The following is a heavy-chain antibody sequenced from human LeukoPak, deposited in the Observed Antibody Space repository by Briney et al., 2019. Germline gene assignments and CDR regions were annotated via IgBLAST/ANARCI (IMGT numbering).Heavy chain of an antibody. D-gene: IGHD3-3*01. CDR2: IYHSGST. CDR3: ARIAPDFWSGYNDY. CDR1: GYSISSGYY. Sequence: PSETLSFTCTVSGYSISSGYYWGWIRQPPGKGLEWIGSIYHSGSTYYNPSLKSRVTISVDTSKNQFSLKLSSVTAADTAVYYCARIAPDFWSGYNDYWGQGTLVTVSS. V-gene: IGHV4-38-2*02. J-gene: IGHJ4*02.